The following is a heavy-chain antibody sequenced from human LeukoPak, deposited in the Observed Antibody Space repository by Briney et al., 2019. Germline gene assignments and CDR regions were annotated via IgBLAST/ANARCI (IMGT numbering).Heavy chain of an antibody. CDR1: GYTFTDYY. D-gene: IGHD2-2*01. V-gene: IGHV1-2*02. CDR3: ARRYCSSTSCYYFDF. CDR2: INPNSAGT. J-gene: IGHJ4*02. Sequence: ASVKVSCKASGYTFTDYYMHWVRQAPGQGHEWMGWINPNSAGTNYAQNFQGRVTMTRDTSINTAYMELTRLRSDDTAVYYCARRYCSSTSCYYFDFWGQGTLVTVSS.